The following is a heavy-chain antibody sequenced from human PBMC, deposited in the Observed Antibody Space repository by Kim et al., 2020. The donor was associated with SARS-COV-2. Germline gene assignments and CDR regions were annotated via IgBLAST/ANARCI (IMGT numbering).Heavy chain of an antibody. Sequence: GGSLRLSCVASGFTFNNYALTWVRQAPGKGLEWVSVISGGGGSQKYADSVKGRFTISRDNSKNTLYLQMNRLRVEDTAVYYCAKGSSNWYPRDWFDPWGQGTLVIVSS. J-gene: IGHJ5*02. CDR1: GFTFNNYA. CDR3: AKGSSNWYPRDWFDP. D-gene: IGHD6-13*01. CDR2: ISGGGGSQ. V-gene: IGHV3-23*01.